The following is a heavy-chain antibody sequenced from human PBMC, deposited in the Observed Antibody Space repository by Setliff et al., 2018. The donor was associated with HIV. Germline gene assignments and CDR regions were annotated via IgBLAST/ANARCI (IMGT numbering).Heavy chain of an antibody. CDR2: IKYSGSI. CDR3: GRHTGVEGSWFPGDY. D-gene: IGHD1-26*01. CDR1: AGSLGGAFDSFY. Sequence: SETLSLTCDVVAGSLGGAFDSFYWTWIRQPPGKGLEWIGEIKYSGSINYNPSLKGRVIISVDTSKNQVSLKMTSVTVGDTATYYCGRHTGVEGSWFPGDYWGQGTLVTVSS. J-gene: IGHJ4*02. V-gene: IGHV4-34*01.